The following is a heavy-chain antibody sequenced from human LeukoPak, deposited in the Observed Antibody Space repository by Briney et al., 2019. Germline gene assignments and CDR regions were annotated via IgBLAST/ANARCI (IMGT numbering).Heavy chain of an antibody. D-gene: IGHD6-19*01. CDR2: IYYSGST. J-gene: IGHJ4*02. CDR3: ASLEVAGLSEGY. V-gene: IGHV4-39*01. CDR1: GGSISSDSYY. Sequence: SETLSLTCTVSGGSISSDSYYWAWIRQPPGRGLEWIASIYYSGSTYYNPSLKSRVTISVDTSRNQFSLKLSSVTAADTAVYYCASLEVAGLSEGYWGQGTLVIVSS.